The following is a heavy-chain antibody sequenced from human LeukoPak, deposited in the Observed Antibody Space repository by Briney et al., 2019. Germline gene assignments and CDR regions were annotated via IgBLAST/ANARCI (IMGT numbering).Heavy chain of an antibody. CDR3: AKVTWDSSGWSAFDY. V-gene: IGHV3-23*01. J-gene: IGHJ4*02. CDR1: GFTFSSYA. D-gene: IGHD6-19*01. Sequence: GGSLRLSCAASGFTFSSYAMSWVRQAPGKGLEWVSAISGSGGSTYYADSVKGRFTISRDNSKNTLYLQMNSLRAEDTAVYYCAKVTWDSSGWSAFDYWGQGTLVTVSS. CDR2: ISGSGGST.